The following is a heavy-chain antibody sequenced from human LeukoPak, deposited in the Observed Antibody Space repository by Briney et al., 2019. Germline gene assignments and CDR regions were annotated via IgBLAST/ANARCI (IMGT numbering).Heavy chain of an antibody. CDR3: ARGGPGPNSGSYSRHDY. Sequence: GASVKVSCKASGYNFTGNYMHWVRQAPGQGLEWMGWINPKSGGTNYAQNFQGRVTMTRDTSISTAYMEMSRLRSDDTAVHYCARGGPGPNSGSYSRHDYWGQGTLVTVSS. CDR2: INPKSGGT. V-gene: IGHV1-2*02. CDR1: GYNFTGNY. J-gene: IGHJ4*02. D-gene: IGHD1-26*01.